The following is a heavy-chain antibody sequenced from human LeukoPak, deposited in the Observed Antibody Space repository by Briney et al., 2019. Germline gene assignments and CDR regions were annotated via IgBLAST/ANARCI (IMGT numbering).Heavy chain of an antibody. CDR2: IYHSGST. V-gene: IGHV4-34*01. D-gene: IGHD3-10*01. CDR1: GGSFSGYY. J-gene: IGHJ4*02. Sequence: SETLSLTCAASGGSFSGYYRSWIRQPPGKGLEWIGEIYHSGSTNYNPSLKSRVTISVDKSKNKYSLKLSSVTAADTAVYYCARVPNYYFDYWGQGTLVTVSS. CDR3: ARVPNYYFDY.